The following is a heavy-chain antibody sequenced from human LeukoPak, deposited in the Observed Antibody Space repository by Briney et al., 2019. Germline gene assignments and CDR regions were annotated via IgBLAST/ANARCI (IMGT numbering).Heavy chain of an antibody. V-gene: IGHV4-31*03. CDR2: IYYSGGT. D-gene: IGHD3-22*01. J-gene: IGHJ4*02. CDR1: GGSISSGGYY. CDR3: ARDYDSSGYYYGSFDY. Sequence: SETLSLTCTVSGGSISSGGYYWSWIRQHPGKGLEWIGYIYYSGGTYYNPSLKSRVTISVDTSKNQFSLKLSSVTAADTAVYYCARDYDSSGYYYGSFDYWGQGTLVTVSS.